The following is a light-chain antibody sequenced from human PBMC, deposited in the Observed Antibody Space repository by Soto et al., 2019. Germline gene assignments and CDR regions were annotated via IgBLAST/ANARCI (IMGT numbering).Light chain of an antibody. CDR3: QQYNSYRT. V-gene: IGKV1-16*01. Sequence: DIQMTQSPSSLSASVGDRVTISCRASQAISTSLNWYQQKSGKAPKLLIYAASSLQTGVPSRFTGSGSGTEFTLTISSLQPDDSATYYCQQYNSYRTFGQGTKVDI. J-gene: IGKJ1*01. CDR1: QAISTS. CDR2: AAS.